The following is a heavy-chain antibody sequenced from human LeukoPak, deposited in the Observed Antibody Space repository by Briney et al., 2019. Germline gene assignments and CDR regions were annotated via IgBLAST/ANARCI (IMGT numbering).Heavy chain of an antibody. Sequence: GASVSVSCKTSAYIFKAHYMHWVRQAPGQGLEWMGWINPNSGSTDYAQRFQGRVSMNRDTSTNAIYMHLRSLKSDDTAVYFCARAPEGRFYDSSGYVGWYFDLWGRGTLVTVSS. J-gene: IGHJ2*01. D-gene: IGHD3-22*01. V-gene: IGHV1-2*02. CDR2: INPNSGST. CDR3: ARAPEGRFYDSSGYVGWYFDL. CDR1: AYIFKAHY.